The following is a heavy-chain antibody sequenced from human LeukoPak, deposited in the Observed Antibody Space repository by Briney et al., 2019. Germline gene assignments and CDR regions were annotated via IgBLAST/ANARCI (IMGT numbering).Heavy chain of an antibody. D-gene: IGHD6-13*01. Sequence: SETLSLTCAVYGGSFSGYYWSWIRQPPGKGLEWIGEINHSGSTNYNPSLKSRVTISVDKSKNQFSLKLSSVTAADTAVYYCARGEPIAAAIWGQGTLVTVSS. CDR1: GGSFSGYY. CDR3: ARGEPIAAAI. CDR2: INHSGST. J-gene: IGHJ4*02. V-gene: IGHV4-34*01.